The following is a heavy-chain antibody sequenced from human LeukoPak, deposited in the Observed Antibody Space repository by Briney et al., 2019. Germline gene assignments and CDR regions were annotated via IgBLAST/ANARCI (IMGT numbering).Heavy chain of an antibody. V-gene: IGHV3-21*01. J-gene: IGHJ3*02. CDR1: GFTFSSYG. CDR3: ARDCTGGTCYDAFDI. CDR2: IDSSSSYI. Sequence: PGGSLRLSCAASGFTFSSYGMNWVRQAPGKGLEWVSSIDSSSSYIYYADSVKGRFTISRDNAKNSLHLQMDSLGAEDTAVYYCARDCTGGTCYDAFDIWGQGTMVTVSS. D-gene: IGHD2-15*01.